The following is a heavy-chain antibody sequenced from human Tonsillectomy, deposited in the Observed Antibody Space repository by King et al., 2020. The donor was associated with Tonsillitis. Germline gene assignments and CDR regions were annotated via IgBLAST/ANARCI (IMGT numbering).Heavy chain of an antibody. CDR1: GGSINSYY. CDR2: VHVRGNS. Sequence: QVQLQESGPGLVKPSETLSLTCTVSGGSINSYYWSWIRQPAGKGLEWIGRVHVRGNSDYNPSLKSRVTMSVDTSKNQFSLHVNSVTAADTAVYYCARGRSGDYGVDYWGQGTLVTVSS. D-gene: IGHD4-17*01. CDR3: ARGRSGDYGVDY. V-gene: IGHV4-4*07. J-gene: IGHJ4*02.